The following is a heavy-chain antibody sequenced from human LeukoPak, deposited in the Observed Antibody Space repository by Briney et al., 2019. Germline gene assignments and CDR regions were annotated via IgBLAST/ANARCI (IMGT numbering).Heavy chain of an antibody. Sequence: SETLSLTCTVSGGSISSSSYYWGWIRQPPGKGLEWIGSIYCSGSTYYNPSLKSRVTLSVDTSKNQFSLKLSSVTAADTAVYYCARYYTTISYYYGMDVWGQGTTVTVSS. CDR1: GGSISSSSYY. D-gene: IGHD5-12*01. CDR3: ARYYTTISYYYGMDV. J-gene: IGHJ6*02. V-gene: IGHV4-39*01. CDR2: IYCSGST.